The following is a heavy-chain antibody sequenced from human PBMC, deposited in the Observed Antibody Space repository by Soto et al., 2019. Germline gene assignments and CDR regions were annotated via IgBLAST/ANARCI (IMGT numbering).Heavy chain of an antibody. CDR2: ISYDGSNK. V-gene: IGHV3-30-3*01. CDR1: GFTFSSYA. CDR3: ARDLVDLAVAGNSPIDY. J-gene: IGHJ4*02. Sequence: GSLRLSCAASGFTFSSYAMHWVRQAPGKGLEWVAVISYDGSNKYYADSVKGRFTISRDNSKNTLYLQMNSLRAEDTAVYYCARDLVDLAVAGNSPIDYWGQGTLVTVSS. D-gene: IGHD6-19*01.